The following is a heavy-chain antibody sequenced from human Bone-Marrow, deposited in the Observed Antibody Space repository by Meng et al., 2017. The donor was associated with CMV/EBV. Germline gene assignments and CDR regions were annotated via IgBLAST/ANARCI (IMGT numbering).Heavy chain of an antibody. CDR2: INDAGTVK. V-gene: IGHV3-7*01. Sequence: GGSLRLSCAGSGFTFNNYEMNWVRQAPGKGLEWAANINDAGTVKYYLDSLKGRFTVSRDNARNSLYLEMDSLRVEDTAVYYCARDINDYDGDAFYDAFDLWGRGKMVNVAS. D-gene: IGHD3-22*01. J-gene: IGHJ3*01. CDR3: ARDINDYDGDAFYDAFDL. CDR1: GFTFNNYE.